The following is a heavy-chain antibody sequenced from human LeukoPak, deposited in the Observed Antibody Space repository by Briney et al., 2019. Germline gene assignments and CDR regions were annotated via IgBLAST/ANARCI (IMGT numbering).Heavy chain of an antibody. CDR2: IYYSGST. Sequence: SETLSLTCAVSGGSFSGFYWSWIRQPPGKGLEWIGYIYYSGSTNYNPSLKSRVTISVDTSKNQFSLKLSSVTAADTAVYYCARHGTSGTNLNWFDPWGQGTLVTVSS. CDR3: ARHGTSGTNLNWFDP. CDR1: GGSFSGFY. V-gene: IGHV4-59*01. D-gene: IGHD1-1*01. J-gene: IGHJ5*02.